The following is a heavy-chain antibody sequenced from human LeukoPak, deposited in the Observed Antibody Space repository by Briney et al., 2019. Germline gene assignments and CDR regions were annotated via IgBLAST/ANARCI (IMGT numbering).Heavy chain of an antibody. V-gene: IGHV3-73*01. CDR1: GFTFSGSA. Sequence: PGGSLRLSCAASGFTFSGSAVHWARHACGRGLEWVDRIRSKANSYATAYAASVKDKFTIPRADSNETAYLQTERLKTVYTAVYFCAGLSAAAVTSSLYYWGQGTLVTVSS. CDR3: AGLSAAAVTSSLYY. J-gene: IGHJ4*02. CDR2: IRSKANSYAT. D-gene: IGHD6-13*01.